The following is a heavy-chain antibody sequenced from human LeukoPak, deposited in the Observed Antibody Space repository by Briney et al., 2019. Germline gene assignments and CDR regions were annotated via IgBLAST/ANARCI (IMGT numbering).Heavy chain of an antibody. CDR1: GYTFTSYA. CDR3: ARDRIAVAGTGGFDY. V-gene: IGHV1-3*01. D-gene: IGHD6-19*01. Sequence: ASVEVSCKASGYTFTSYAMHWVRQAPGQRLEWMGWINAGNGNTKYSQKFQGRVTITRDTSASTAYMELSSLRSEDTAVYYCARDRIAVAGTGGFDYWGQGTLDTVSS. J-gene: IGHJ4*02. CDR2: INAGNGNT.